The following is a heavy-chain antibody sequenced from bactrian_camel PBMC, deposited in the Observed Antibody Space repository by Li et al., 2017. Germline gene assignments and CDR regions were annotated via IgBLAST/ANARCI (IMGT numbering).Heavy chain of an antibody. D-gene: IGHD5*01. CDR1: GYDYSSFC. Sequence: HVQLVESGGGSVQAGGSLRLSCVVSGYDYSSFCMGWFRQSPGQERAGVADIDMDGRTSYAESVKGRFTISRDNAENTLYLQMNSLKPEDTAMYYCAAVPRGYGTWGTTEVNYWGQGTQVTVS. CDR3: AAVPRGYGTWGTTEVNY. CDR2: IDMDGRT. J-gene: IGHJ4*01. V-gene: IGHV3S57*01.